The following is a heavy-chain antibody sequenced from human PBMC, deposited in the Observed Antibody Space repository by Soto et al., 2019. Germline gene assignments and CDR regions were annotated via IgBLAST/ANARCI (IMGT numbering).Heavy chain of an antibody. CDR2: INHSGST. J-gene: IGHJ4*02. D-gene: IGHD3-10*01. CDR1: GGAFSGYY. V-gene: IGHV4-34*01. CDR3: ARDKITCLFDS. Sequence: QVQLQQWGAGLLKPSETLSLTCAVYGGAFSGYYWTWIRQPPGTGLEWIGEINHSGSTNYHPSLKSRVTISVDTSKNQFSLKLTSVTAADTAVYYCARDKITCLFDSWGQGTLVTVSS.